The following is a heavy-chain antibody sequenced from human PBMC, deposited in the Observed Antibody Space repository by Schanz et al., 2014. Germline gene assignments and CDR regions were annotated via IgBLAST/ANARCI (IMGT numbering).Heavy chain of an antibody. CDR2: ISGSGAST. V-gene: IGHV3-23*01. Sequence: EVQLLESGGGLVQPGGSLRLSCATSGFSFSSYAINWVRQAPGKGLEWVSGISGSGASTYYADSVKGRFTISRDNAKNSLYLQMNSLRAEDTAVYYCAKSQGSSFDSWGQGTLVTVSS. CDR3: AKSQGSSFDS. J-gene: IGHJ4*02. CDR1: GFSFSSYA. D-gene: IGHD6-13*01.